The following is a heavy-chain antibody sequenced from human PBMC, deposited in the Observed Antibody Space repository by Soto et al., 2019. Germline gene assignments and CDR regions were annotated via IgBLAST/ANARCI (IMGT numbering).Heavy chain of an antibody. CDR3: AKSCAIFGVVPYYYYIGV. CDR1: GFTFSSYA. J-gene: IGHJ6*03. Sequence: EVQLLESGGGLVQPGGSLRLSCAASGFTFSSYAMSWVRQAPGKGLEWVSAISGSGGSTYYADSVKGRFTISRDNSKNTLYLQMHSLRAEDTAVYYCAKSCAIFGVVPYYYYIGVWGKGTTVNVSS. D-gene: IGHD3-3*01. V-gene: IGHV3-23*01. CDR2: ISGSGGST.